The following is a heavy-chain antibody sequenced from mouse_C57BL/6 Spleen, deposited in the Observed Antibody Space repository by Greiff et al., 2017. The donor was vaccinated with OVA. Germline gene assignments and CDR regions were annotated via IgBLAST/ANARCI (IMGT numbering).Heavy chain of an antibody. CDR2: ISYDGSN. D-gene: IGHD1-1*01. CDR3: ARDNYYGSSYSDY. J-gene: IGHJ2*01. Sequence: ESGPGLVKPSQSLSLTCSVTGYSITSGYYWNWIRQFPGNKLEWMGYISYDGSNNYNPSLKNRISITRDTSKNQFFLKLNSVTTEDTATYYCARDNYYGSSYSDYWGQGTTLTVSS. V-gene: IGHV3-6*01. CDR1: GYSITSGYY.